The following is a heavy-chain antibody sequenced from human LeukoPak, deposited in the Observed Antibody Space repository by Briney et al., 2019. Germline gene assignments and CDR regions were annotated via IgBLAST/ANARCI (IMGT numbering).Heavy chain of an antibody. CDR3: AKDRIAAPIYYFDY. D-gene: IGHD6-6*01. CDR2: ISYDGSNK. CDR1: GFTFSSYA. V-gene: IGHV3-30*04. J-gene: IGHJ4*02. Sequence: GGSLRLSCAASGFTFSSYAMHWVRQAPGKGLEWVAVISYDGSNKYYADSVKGRFTISRDNSKNTLYLQMNSLRAEDTAVYYCAKDRIAAPIYYFDYWGQGTLVTVSS.